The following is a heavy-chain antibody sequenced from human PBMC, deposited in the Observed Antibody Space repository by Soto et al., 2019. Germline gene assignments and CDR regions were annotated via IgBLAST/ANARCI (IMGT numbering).Heavy chain of an antibody. D-gene: IGHD2-8*01. CDR3: AADLYCTNGVRYNFDY. CDR2: INPSGGST. V-gene: IGHV1-46*03. CDR1: GYTFTSYY. J-gene: IGHJ4*02. Sequence: ASVKVSCKASGYTFTSYYMHWVRQAPGQGLEWMGIINPSGGSTSYAQKFQGRVTMTRDTSTSTVYMELSSLRSEDTAVYYCAADLYCTNGVRYNFDYWGQGTLVTVSS.